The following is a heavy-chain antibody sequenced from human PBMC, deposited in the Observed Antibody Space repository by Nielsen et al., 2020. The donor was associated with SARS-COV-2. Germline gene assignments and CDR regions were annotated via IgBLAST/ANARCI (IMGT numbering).Heavy chain of an antibody. CDR1: GFTFSSYG. Sequence: GGSLRLSCAASGFTFSSYGIHWVRQAPGKGLEWVSYIAGSGSPIHYADSVKGRFTISRDNAKSSLYLQMNSLRVEDTAVYYCARVAYCGRDCFSHYFDYWGQGILVTVSS. CDR3: ARVAYCGRDCFSHYFDY. CDR2: IAGSGSPI. J-gene: IGHJ4*02. V-gene: IGHV3-48*04. D-gene: IGHD2-21*02.